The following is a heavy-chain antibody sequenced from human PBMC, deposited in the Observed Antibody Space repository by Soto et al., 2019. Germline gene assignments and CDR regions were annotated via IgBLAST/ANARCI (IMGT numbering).Heavy chain of an antibody. Sequence: DTLSLTCSVSGVSITGSYWSWIRQPPGKTLEWIGYVYHSGTTTYNPSLKSRVSISVDTSKNQFSLRLTSVIAADTAVYYCARDMPYGAGSLAGCDYWGQGILVTVSS. J-gene: IGHJ4*02. V-gene: IGHV4-59*01. CDR1: GVSITGSY. CDR2: VYHSGTT. CDR3: ARDMPYGAGSLAGCDY. D-gene: IGHD1-26*01.